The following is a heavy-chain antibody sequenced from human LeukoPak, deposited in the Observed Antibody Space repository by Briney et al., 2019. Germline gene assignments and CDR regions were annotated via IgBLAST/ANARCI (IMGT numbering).Heavy chain of an antibody. CDR1: GFTFRSYS. J-gene: IGHJ3*02. CDR3: AREYSSSSAYAFDI. Sequence: GGSLRLSCTASGFTFRSYSMNWVRQAPGKGLEWVSTISSDSRYIYYADSVKGRFTISRDNSKNTLYLQMNSLRAEDTAVYYCAREYSSSSAYAFDIWGQGTMVTVSS. D-gene: IGHD6-6*01. V-gene: IGHV3-21*01. CDR2: ISSDSRYI.